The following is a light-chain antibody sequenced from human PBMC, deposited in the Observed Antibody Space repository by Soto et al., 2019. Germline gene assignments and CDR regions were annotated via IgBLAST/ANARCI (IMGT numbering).Light chain of an antibody. CDR3: QQCDTSPWT. Sequence: EIALTQSPDTLSLSPGERATLSCRASQSVSSYLAWYQQKPGQAPRLLIYGASSRATGIPDRFSGSGSGTEFTLAISRLEPGDSAVYFCQQCDTSPWTFGQGTKVEIK. CDR2: GAS. V-gene: IGKV3-20*01. CDR1: QSVSSY. J-gene: IGKJ1*01.